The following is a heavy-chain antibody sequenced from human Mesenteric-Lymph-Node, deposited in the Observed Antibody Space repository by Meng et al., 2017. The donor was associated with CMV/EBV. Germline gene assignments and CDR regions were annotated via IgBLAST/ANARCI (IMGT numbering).Heavy chain of an antibody. D-gene: IGHD2-2*01. CDR2: IQYDGGYK. CDR3: VKEPGRCITTTSCYDF. Sequence: GGSLRLSCAASGFTFNSYAMHWVRQSPGKGLEWVAFIQYDGGYKDYADSVRGRFTISRDNSKNSLYLQMNSLRPDDTAVYYCVKEPGRCITTTSCYDFWGQGTLVTVSS. CDR1: GFTFNSYA. V-gene: IGHV3-30*02. J-gene: IGHJ4*02.